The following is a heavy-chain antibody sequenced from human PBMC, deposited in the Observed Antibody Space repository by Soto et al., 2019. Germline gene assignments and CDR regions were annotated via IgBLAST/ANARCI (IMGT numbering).Heavy chain of an antibody. Sequence: PGGSLRLSCAASGFTFDDYAMHWVRQAPGKGLEWVSGISWNSGSIGYADSVKGRFTISRDNAKNSLYLQMNSLRAEDTALYYCARGPVVPAAMYYYYYYMDVWGRGTTVTVSS. J-gene: IGHJ6*03. CDR3: ARGPVVPAAMYYYYYYMDV. D-gene: IGHD2-2*01. CDR1: GFTFDDYA. V-gene: IGHV3-9*01. CDR2: ISWNSGSI.